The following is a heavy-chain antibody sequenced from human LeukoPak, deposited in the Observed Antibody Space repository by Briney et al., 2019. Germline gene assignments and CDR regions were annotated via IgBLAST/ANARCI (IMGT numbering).Heavy chain of an antibody. CDR2: IYHSWST. D-gene: IGHD3-3*01. V-gene: IGHV4-38-2*01. Sequence: PSETLSLTCAVSGYSISSGYYWGWIRQPPGKGLEWIGSIYHSWSTYYNPSLKSRVTISVDTSKNQFSLKLSSVTAADTAVYYCASYDFWSGYYLHWGQGTLVTVS. CDR1: GYSISSGYY. CDR3: ASYDFWSGYYLH. J-gene: IGHJ4*02.